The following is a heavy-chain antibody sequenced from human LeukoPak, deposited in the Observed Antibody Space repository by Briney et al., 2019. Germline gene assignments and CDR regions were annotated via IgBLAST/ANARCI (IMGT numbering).Heavy chain of an antibody. CDR2: INHSGTS. J-gene: IGHJ4*02. D-gene: IGHD1-1*01. CDR3: ARRAYSAAYWKHFDY. CDR1: GFTFSSYW. V-gene: IGHV4-34*01. Sequence: GSLRLSCAASGFTFSSYWMSWVRQPPGKGLEWIGEINHSGTSNYNPSLKSRVTISIDTSKNQFSLKLSSVTAADTAVYFCARRAYSAAYWKHFDYWGQGTLVTVSS.